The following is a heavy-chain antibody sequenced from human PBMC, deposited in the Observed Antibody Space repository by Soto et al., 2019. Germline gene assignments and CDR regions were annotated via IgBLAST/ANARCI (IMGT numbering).Heavy chain of an antibody. D-gene: IGHD2-2*01. CDR2: IYYSGST. Sequence: SETLSLTCTVSGGSISSGGYYWSWIRQHPGKGLEWIGYIYYSGSTYYNPSLKSRVTISVDTSKNQFSLKLSSVTAADTAVYYCARDGPVYGMDVWGQGTTVTVSS. CDR3: ARDGPVYGMDV. CDR1: GGSISSGGYY. J-gene: IGHJ6*02. V-gene: IGHV4-31*03.